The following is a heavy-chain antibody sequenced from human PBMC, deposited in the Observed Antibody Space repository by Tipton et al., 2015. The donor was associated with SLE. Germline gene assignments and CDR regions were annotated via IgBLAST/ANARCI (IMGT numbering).Heavy chain of an antibody. CDR2: ISYEGSNK. CDR3: ASLLTGYYGMDV. V-gene: IGHV3-30*04. J-gene: IGHJ6*02. D-gene: IGHD2-15*01. Sequence: RSLRLSCAASGFTFSAYAMHWVRQAPGKGLECVGVISYEGSNKNYADSVKGRFTISRDNSKYTLYLQMNSLRAEDTAVYYCASLLTGYYGMDVWGQGTTVTVSS. CDR1: GFTFSAYA.